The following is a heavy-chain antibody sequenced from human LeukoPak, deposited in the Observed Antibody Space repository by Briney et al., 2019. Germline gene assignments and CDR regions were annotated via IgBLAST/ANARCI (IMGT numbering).Heavy chain of an antibody. CDR1: GYTFTSYD. J-gene: IGHJ4*02. Sequence: ASVKVSCKASGYTFTSYDINWVRQAPGQGLEWMGWINPNSGGTNYAQKFQGRVTMTRDTSISTAYMELSRLRSDDTAVYYCARPRATGIDYWGQGTLVTVSS. CDR3: ARPRATGIDY. CDR2: INPNSGGT. V-gene: IGHV1-2*02.